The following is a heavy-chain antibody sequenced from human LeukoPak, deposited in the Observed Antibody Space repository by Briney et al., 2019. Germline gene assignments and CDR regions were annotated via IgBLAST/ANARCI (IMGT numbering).Heavy chain of an antibody. V-gene: IGHV1-2*02. CDR2: INPNSGGT. Sequence: ASVKVSCKASGYTFTGCYMHWVRQAPGQGLEWMGWINPNSGGTNYAQKFQGRVTMTRDTSISTAYMELSRLRSDDTAVYYCARDSDAAYNWNYSPSGYWGQGTLVTVSS. CDR1: GYTFTGCY. CDR3: ARDSDAAYNWNYSPSGY. D-gene: IGHD1-7*01. J-gene: IGHJ4*02.